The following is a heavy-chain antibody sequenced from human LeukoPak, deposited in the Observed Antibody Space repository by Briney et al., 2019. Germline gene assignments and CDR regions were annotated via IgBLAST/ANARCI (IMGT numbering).Heavy chain of an antibody. CDR2: IKQDGREK. CDR1: GFTFSDYW. CDR3: ARDGAAAGNDAFDI. D-gene: IGHD6-13*01. J-gene: IGHJ3*02. Sequence: GGSLRLSCAASGFTFSDYWMSWVRQAPGKGLEWVAHIKQDGREKNYADSVKGRFTISRDNAKNSLYLQMNSLRAEDTAVYYCARDGAAAGNDAFDIWGQGTMVTVSS. V-gene: IGHV3-7*01.